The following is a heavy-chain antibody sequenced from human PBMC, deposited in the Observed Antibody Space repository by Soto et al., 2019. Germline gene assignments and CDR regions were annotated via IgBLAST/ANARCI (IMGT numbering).Heavy chain of an antibody. J-gene: IGHJ5*02. D-gene: IGHD2-15*01. CDR1: GFTFSSYW. Sequence: GGSLRLSCAASGFTFSSYWMSWVRQAPGKGLEWVANIKQDGSEKYYVDSVKGRFTISRDNAKNSLYLQMNSLRAEDTAVYYCARGGPPLLRWFDPWGQGTLVTVSS. CDR3: ARGGPPLLRWFDP. V-gene: IGHV3-7*01. CDR2: IKQDGSEK.